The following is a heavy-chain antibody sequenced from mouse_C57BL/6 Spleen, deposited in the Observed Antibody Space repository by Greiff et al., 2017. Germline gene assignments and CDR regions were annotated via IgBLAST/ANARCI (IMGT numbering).Heavy chain of an antibody. J-gene: IGHJ3*01. CDR1: GYTFTSYW. V-gene: IGHV1-69*01. CDR2: IDPSDSYT. Sequence: VQLQQPGAELVMPGASVKLSCKASGYTFTSYWMHWVKQRPGQGLEWIGEIDPSDSYTNYNQKFKGKSTLTVDKSSSTAYRQLSSLTSEDSAVYYCAGGDYGSSPWFAYWGQGTLVTVSA. CDR3: AGGDYGSSPWFAY. D-gene: IGHD1-1*01.